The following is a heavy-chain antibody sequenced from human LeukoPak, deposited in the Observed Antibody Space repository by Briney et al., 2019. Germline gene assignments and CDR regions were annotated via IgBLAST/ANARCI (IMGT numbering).Heavy chain of an antibody. V-gene: IGHV3-21*06. D-gene: IGHD6-13*01. CDR2: ISSGSSYI. J-gene: IGHJ6*02. Sequence: PGGSLRLSCAASGFTFSSYSMNWVRQAPGRGLGWVSTISSGSSYIYYADSVKGRFTISRDNAENSLYLQMNNLRVEDTAVYYCARGSTEPFSSWYVPGNYGMDVWGQGTTVTVSS. CDR3: ARGSTEPFSSWYVPGNYGMDV. CDR1: GFTFSSYS.